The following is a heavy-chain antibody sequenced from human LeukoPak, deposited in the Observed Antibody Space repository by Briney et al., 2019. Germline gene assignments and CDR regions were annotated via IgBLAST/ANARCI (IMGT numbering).Heavy chain of an antibody. D-gene: IGHD2-2*01. CDR1: GYSFTSYW. CDR2: IVPSDSYT. CDR3: ARHDIVVVTAAMFNDIDY. J-gene: IGHJ4*02. Sequence: GESLKISCKGSGYSFTSYWISWVRQMPGKGLEWMGRIVPSDSYTNYSPSFQGHVTISADKSISTAYLQWSSLKASDTAMYYCARHDIVVVTAAMFNDIDYWGQGTLVTVSS. V-gene: IGHV5-10-1*01.